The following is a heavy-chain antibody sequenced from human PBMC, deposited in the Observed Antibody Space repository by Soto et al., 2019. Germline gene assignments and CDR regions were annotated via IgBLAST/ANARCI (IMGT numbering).Heavy chain of an antibody. J-gene: IGHJ5*02. Sequence: QVQLQQWGAGLLKPSETLSLTCAVYGGSFSGYYWSWIRQPPGKGLEWIGEINHSGSTNYNPSIKRRVTISVDTSKNQFSLKLSSVTAADTAVYYCARASAEQLNWFDPWGQGTLVTVSS. D-gene: IGHD6-13*01. V-gene: IGHV4-34*01. CDR1: GGSFSGYY. CDR3: ARASAEQLNWFDP. CDR2: INHSGST.